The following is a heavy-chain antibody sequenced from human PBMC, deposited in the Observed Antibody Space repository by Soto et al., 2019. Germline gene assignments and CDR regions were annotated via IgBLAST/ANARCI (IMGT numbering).Heavy chain of an antibody. CDR3: AKDPGSGWDYYYYMDV. CDR1: GFTFRNYA. D-gene: IGHD6-19*01. CDR2: ISGSGSST. J-gene: IGHJ6*03. Sequence: VQLLASGGGLVQPGGSLRLSCAASGFTFRNYAMTWVRQTPGKGLEWVSAISGSGSSTKYADSVKGRFTISRDNSRNTLFLQMNSLRAEDTAVYYCAKDPGSGWDYYYYMDVWGKGATVTVSS. V-gene: IGHV3-23*01.